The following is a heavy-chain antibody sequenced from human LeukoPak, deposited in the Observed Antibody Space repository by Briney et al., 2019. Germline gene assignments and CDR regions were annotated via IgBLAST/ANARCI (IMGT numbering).Heavy chain of an antibody. CDR3: ARDFGLRWPQEQLLFDY. D-gene: IGHD5-24*01. CDR2: ISSYNGNT. Sequence: GASVKVSCKASGYTFTSYGISWVRQAPGQGLEWMGWISSYNGNTNYAQKLQGRVTMTTDTSTSTAYMELRSLRSDDTAVYYCARDFGLRWPQEQLLFDYWGQGTLVTVSS. J-gene: IGHJ4*02. CDR1: GYTFTSYG. V-gene: IGHV1-18*01.